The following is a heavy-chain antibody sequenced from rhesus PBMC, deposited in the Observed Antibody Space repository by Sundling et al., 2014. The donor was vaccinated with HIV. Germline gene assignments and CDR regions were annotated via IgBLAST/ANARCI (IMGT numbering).Heavy chain of an antibody. CDR2: VHGNSVNT. CDR3: AIGGTYYSDSGRLDY. CDR1: GGSISSNY. D-gene: IGHD3-28*01. Sequence: QVNLQQWGEGLVKPSETLSLTCAVYGGSISSNYWSWIRQPPGKGLEWIGSVHGNSVNTHYNPSLKNRVTISKDTSKNHFSLNLNSVTAADTAFYYCAIGGTYYSDSGRLDYWGQGVLVTVSS. J-gene: IGHJ4*01. V-gene: IGHV4-73*01.